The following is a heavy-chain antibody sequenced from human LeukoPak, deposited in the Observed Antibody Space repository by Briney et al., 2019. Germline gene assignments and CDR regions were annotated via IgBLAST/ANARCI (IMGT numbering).Heavy chain of an antibody. J-gene: IGHJ3*02. CDR2: IYYSGST. Sequence: SETLSLTCTVSGGSISSYYWSWIRQPPGKGLEWIGYIYYSGSTNYNPSLKSRVTISVDTSKNQFSLKLSSVAAADTAVYYCARACSGGSCYGYYDSDAFDIWGQGTMVTVSS. V-gene: IGHV4-59*01. CDR3: ARACSGGSCYGYYDSDAFDI. D-gene: IGHD2-15*01. CDR1: GGSISSYY.